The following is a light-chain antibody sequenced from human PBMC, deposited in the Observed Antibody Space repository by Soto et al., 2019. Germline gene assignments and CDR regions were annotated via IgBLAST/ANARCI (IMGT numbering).Light chain of an antibody. CDR3: AAWDDSLNGPV. CDR1: SSDVGGYN. J-gene: IGLJ3*02. Sequence: QSALTQPASVSGSPGQSISISCTGTSSDVGGYNHVSWYQQLPGTAPKLLIYSNNQRPSGVPDRFSGSKSGTSASLAISGLQSEDEADYYCAAWDDSLNGPVFGGGTKVTVL. CDR2: SNN. V-gene: IGLV1-44*01.